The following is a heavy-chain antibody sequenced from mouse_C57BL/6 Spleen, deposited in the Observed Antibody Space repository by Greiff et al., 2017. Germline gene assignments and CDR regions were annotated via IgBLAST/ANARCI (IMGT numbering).Heavy chain of an antibody. CDR3: VRQIYCDYDGFAY. Sequence: EVKLLESGGGLVQPKGSLKLSCAASGFSFNTYAMNWVRQAPGKGLEWVARIRSKSNNYATYYADSVKDRFTISRDDSESMLYLQMNNLKTEDTAMYYCVRQIYCDYDGFAYWGQGTLVTVSA. J-gene: IGHJ3*01. CDR2: IRSKSNNYAT. CDR1: GFSFNTYA. V-gene: IGHV10-1*01. D-gene: IGHD2-4*01.